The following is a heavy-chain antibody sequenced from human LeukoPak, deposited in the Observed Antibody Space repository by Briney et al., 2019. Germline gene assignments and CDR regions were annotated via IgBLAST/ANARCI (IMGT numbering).Heavy chain of an antibody. CDR3: ARVRIQLWLRLGYFDY. Sequence: SETLSLTCTVSGGSISTSSYYWGWIRQPPGKGLEWIGEINHSGSTNYNPSLKSRVTISVDTSKNQFSLKLSSVTAADTAVYYCARVRIQLWLRLGYFDYWGQGTLVTVSS. CDR1: GGSISTSSYY. J-gene: IGHJ4*02. D-gene: IGHD5-18*01. CDR2: INHSGST. V-gene: IGHV4-39*07.